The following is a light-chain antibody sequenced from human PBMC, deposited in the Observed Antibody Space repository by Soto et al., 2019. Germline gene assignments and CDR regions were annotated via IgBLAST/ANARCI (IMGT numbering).Light chain of an antibody. CDR1: SSDVGSYNR. V-gene: IGLV2-18*02. CDR2: EVN. Sequence: QSALTQPPSVSGSPGQSVTISCTGTSSDVGSYNRVSWYQQPPGTAPKLMIYEVNNRPSGVPDRFSGSKSGNTASLTISGLQAEDEADYYCSSLTTSDTLLFGGGTKLTVL. CDR3: SSLTTSDTLL. J-gene: IGLJ2*01.